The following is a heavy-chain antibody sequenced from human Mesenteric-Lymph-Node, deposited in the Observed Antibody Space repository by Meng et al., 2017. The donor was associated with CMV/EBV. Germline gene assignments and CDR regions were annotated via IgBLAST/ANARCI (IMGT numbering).Heavy chain of an antibody. D-gene: IGHD3-22*01. CDR2: LDTHASIT. Sequence: GGSLRLSCATSGFTFSNYWMHWVRQAPERGLIWVSRLDTHASITAYADSVRGRFTISRDNARNTLYLQLNSVRVEDTGVYFCARGYHDGSDDHPLIDYWGQGTLVTVSS. CDR1: GFTFSNYW. V-gene: IGHV3-74*01. CDR3: ARGYHDGSDDHPLIDY. J-gene: IGHJ4*02.